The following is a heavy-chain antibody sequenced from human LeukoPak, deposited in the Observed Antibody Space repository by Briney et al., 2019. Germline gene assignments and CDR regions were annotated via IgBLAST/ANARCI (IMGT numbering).Heavy chain of an antibody. D-gene: IGHD5-24*01. Sequence: PSETLSLTCAVYGGSFSGYYWSWIRQPPGKGLEWIGEINHSGSTNYNPSLKSRVTISVDTSKNQFSPKLSSVTAADTAVYYCVRGVRWLQLRYDYWGQGTLVTVSS. V-gene: IGHV4-34*01. CDR3: VRGVRWLQLRYDY. CDR2: INHSGST. J-gene: IGHJ4*02. CDR1: GGSFSGYY.